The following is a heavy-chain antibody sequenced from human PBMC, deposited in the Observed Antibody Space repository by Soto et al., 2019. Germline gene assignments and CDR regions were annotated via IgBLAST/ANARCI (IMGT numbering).Heavy chain of an antibody. CDR1: GGSFSGCY. V-gene: IGHV4-34*01. CDR3: ARVPSPFDFYYAMDV. Sequence: SETLSLTCAVYGGSFSGCYWSWIRQPPGKGLEWIGEINHSGSTNYNPSLKSRVTISVDTSKNQFSLKLSSVTAADTAVYFCARVPSPFDFYYAMDVWGQGTTVTVSS. D-gene: IGHD3-16*01. CDR2: INHSGST. J-gene: IGHJ6*02.